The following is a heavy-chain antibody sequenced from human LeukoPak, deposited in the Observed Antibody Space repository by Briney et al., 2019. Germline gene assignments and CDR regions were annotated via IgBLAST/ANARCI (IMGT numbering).Heavy chain of an antibody. CDR1: GGSFSGYY. J-gene: IGHJ4*02. CDR3: ARVGVRGVIGKDY. D-gene: IGHD3-10*01. CDR2: IYYSGST. Sequence: SETLSLTCAVYGGSFSGYYWSWIRQPPGKGLEWIGYIYYSGSTYYNPSLKSRVTISVDTSKNQFSLKLNSVTAADTAVYYCARVGVRGVIGKDYWGQGTLVTVSS. V-gene: IGHV4-34*09.